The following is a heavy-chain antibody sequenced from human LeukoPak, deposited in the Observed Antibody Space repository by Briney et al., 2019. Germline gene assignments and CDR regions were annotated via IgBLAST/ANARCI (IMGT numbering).Heavy chain of an antibody. D-gene: IGHD4-17*01. V-gene: IGHV1-69*13. CDR1: GGTFSSYA. Sequence: GASVKVSCKASGGTFSSYAISWVRQAPGQGLEWMGGIIPIFGTANYAQKFQGRVTITADESTSTAYMELSSLRSEDTAVYYCASHPPYGDYGGAFDYWGQGTLVTVSS. CDR3: ASHPPYGDYGGAFDY. J-gene: IGHJ4*02. CDR2: IIPIFGTA.